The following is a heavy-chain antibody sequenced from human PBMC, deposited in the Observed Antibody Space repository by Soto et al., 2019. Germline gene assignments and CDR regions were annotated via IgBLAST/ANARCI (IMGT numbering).Heavy chain of an antibody. Sequence: GASVKVSCKASGYTFTSYAMHWVRQAPGQRLEWMGWINAGNGNTKYAQKLQGRVTMTTDTSTSTAYMELRSLRSDDTAVYYCARDRRWDGDSSSFWGQGTPVTVSS. J-gene: IGHJ4*02. CDR1: GYTFTSYA. CDR3: ARDRRWDGDSSSF. D-gene: IGHD2-21*02. CDR2: INAGNGNT. V-gene: IGHV1-3*01.